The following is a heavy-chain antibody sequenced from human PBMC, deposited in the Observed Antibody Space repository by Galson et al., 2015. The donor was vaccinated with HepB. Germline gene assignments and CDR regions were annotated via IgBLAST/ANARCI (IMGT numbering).Heavy chain of an antibody. J-gene: IGHJ3*02. CDR1: GFTVSSNY. D-gene: IGHD5-24*01. Sequence: SLRLSCAASGFTVSSNYMSWVRQAPGKGLEWVSVIYSGGSTYYADSVKGRFTISRDNSKNTLYLQMNSLRAEDTAVYYCARALINRDGYNGAFDIWGQGTMVTVSS. V-gene: IGHV3-53*01. CDR2: IYSGGST. CDR3: ARALINRDGYNGAFDI.